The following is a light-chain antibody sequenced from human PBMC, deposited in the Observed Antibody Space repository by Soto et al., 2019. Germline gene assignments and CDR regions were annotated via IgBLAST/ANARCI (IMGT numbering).Light chain of an antibody. CDR3: QQYRYDPFT. Sequence: DTVMTQSPDSLTLSLGERATINCKSRQSLWFSANNRNLLAWYQQKPGQPPKLLINWASSRESGVPDRFSGSGSETDFTLTISSLQAEDVALYYCQQYRYDPFTFGPGTNVDI. CDR1: QSLWFSANNRNL. J-gene: IGKJ3*01. CDR2: WAS. V-gene: IGKV4-1*01.